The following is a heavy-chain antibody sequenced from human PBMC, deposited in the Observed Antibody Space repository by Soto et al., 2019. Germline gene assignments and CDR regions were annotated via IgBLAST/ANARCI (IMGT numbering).Heavy chain of an antibody. Sequence: GASVKVSCKASGGTFSSYAISWVRQAPGQGLEWMGGIIPIFGTANYAQKFQGRVTITADESTSTAYMELSSLRSEDTAVYYCARGAGGPTKSYYYYYGMDVWGQGTTVTVSS. V-gene: IGHV1-69*13. CDR1: GGTFSSYA. CDR2: IIPIFGTA. D-gene: IGHD2-8*02. CDR3: ARGAGGPTKSYYYYYGMDV. J-gene: IGHJ6*02.